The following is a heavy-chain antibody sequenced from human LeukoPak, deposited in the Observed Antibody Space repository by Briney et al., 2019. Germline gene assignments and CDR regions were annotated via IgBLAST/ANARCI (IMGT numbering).Heavy chain of an antibody. CDR2: ISDSGGST. Sequence: GGSLRLSCSASGFPFSSYAMEWVRQAPGKGLEYVSAISDSGGSTYYADSVKGRFTISRDNSKNTLYLQMSSLRAEDTAVYFCVRGYSFGPYGMDVWGRGTTVTVSS. CDR3: VRGYSFGPYGMDV. CDR1: GFPFSSYA. V-gene: IGHV3-64D*09. D-gene: IGHD2-15*01. J-gene: IGHJ6*02.